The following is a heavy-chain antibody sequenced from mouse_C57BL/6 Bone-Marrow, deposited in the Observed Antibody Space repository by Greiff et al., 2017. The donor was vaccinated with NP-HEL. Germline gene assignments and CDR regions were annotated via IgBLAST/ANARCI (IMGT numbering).Heavy chain of an antibody. V-gene: IGHV2-2*01. CDR2: IWSGGST. CDR3: ARKRQLRPPYAMDY. Sequence: VKLMESGPGLVQPSQSLSITCTVSGFSLTSYGVHWVRQSPGKGLEWLGVIWSGGSTDYNAAFISRLSISKDNSKSQVFFKMNSLQADDTAIYYCARKRQLRPPYAMDYWGQGTSVTVSS. J-gene: IGHJ4*01. CDR1: GFSLTSYG. D-gene: IGHD3-2*02.